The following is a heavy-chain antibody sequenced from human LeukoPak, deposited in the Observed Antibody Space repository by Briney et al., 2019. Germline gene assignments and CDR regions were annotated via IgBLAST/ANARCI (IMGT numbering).Heavy chain of an antibody. D-gene: IGHD3-10*02. V-gene: IGHV3-48*03. Sequence: GGSLRLSCAASGFTFSSYEMNWVRRAPGKGLEWVSYISSSGSTIYYADSVKGRFTISRDNAKNSLYLQMTSLRAEDTAVYYCAELGITMIGGVWGKGTTVTISS. J-gene: IGHJ6*04. CDR2: ISSSGSTI. CDR3: AELGITMIGGV. CDR1: GFTFSSYE.